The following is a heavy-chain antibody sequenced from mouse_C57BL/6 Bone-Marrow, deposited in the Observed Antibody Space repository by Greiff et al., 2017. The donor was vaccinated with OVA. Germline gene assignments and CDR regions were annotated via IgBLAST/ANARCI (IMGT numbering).Heavy chain of an antibody. CDR3: ARVDDIPTVVATRYFDV. V-gene: IGHV1-75*01. Sequence: QVQLQQSGPELVKPGASVKISCKASGYTFTDYYINWVKQRPGQGLEWIGWIFPGSGSTYYNEKFKGKAALTVDKSSSTAYMLLSSLTSEDSAVYFCARVDDIPTVVATRYFDVWGTGTTVTVSS. CDR1: GYTFTDYY. D-gene: IGHD1-1*01. CDR2: IFPGSGST. J-gene: IGHJ1*03.